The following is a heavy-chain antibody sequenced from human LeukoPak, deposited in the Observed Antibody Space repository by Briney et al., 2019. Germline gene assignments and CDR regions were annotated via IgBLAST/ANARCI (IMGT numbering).Heavy chain of an antibody. CDR2: IHYSGSV. J-gene: IGHJ4*02. CDR1: GGSFSGYY. CDR3: ARGTDAYKCGNS. D-gene: IGHD5-24*01. Sequence: PSETLSLTCAVYGGSFSGYYWTWIRQPPGKGLEWIGEIHYSGSVTYNPSLKSRVTITADTSNNQFSLKVISVTAADTAVYYCARGTDAYKCGNSWGQGTLVTVSS. V-gene: IGHV4-34*01.